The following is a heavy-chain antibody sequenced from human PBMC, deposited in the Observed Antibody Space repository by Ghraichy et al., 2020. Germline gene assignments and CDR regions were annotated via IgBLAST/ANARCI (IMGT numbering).Heavy chain of an antibody. CDR1: GYTFTSYG. D-gene: IGHD3-3*01. CDR3: ARQESDFWSGYSTLHYFDY. V-gene: IGHV1-18*01. CDR2: IGAYNGNT. Sequence: ASVKVSCKASGYTFTSYGISWVRQAPGQGLEWMGWIGAYNGNTNYAQKYQGRVTMTTDTSTSKAYMELRSLRSDDTAVYYCARQESDFWSGYSTLHYFDYWGQGTLVTVSS. J-gene: IGHJ4*02.